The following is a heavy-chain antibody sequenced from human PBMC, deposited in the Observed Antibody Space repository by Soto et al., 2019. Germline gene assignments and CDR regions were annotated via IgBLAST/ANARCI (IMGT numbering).Heavy chain of an antibody. J-gene: IGHJ6*02. CDR2: ILNDGSNR. CDR3: ARDDEYSGNGMDV. Sequence: QVQLVESGGGVVQPGRSLRLSCAASGFTFSNYGMHWVRQAPGKGLEWVAVILNDGSNRYHAESVKDRFTISRDNSNKMLYLQMTSLRVGDTAVYYCARDDEYSGNGMDVWGQGTKVTVS. V-gene: IGHV3-33*01. CDR1: GFTFSNYG. D-gene: IGHD3-10*01.